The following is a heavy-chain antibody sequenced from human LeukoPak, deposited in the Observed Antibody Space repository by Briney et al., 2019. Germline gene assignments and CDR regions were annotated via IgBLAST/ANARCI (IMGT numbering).Heavy chain of an antibody. J-gene: IGHJ4*02. CDR1: GYTFTNYA. V-gene: IGHV7-4-1*02. Sequence: ASVKVSCKASGYTFTNYAVNWVRQAPGQGLEWMGWINTNTGNPTYAQGFTGRFVFSLDTSVSTAYLQISSLKAEDTAVYYCAKEGQYSSSWYLGYWGQGTLVTVSS. D-gene: IGHD6-13*01. CDR2: INTNTGNP. CDR3: AKEGQYSSSWYLGY.